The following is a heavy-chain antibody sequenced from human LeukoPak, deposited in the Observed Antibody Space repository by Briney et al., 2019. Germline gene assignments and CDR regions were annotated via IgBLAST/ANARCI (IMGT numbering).Heavy chain of an antibody. J-gene: IGHJ4*02. CDR2: ISTGSSTT. CDR3: ARVAAGYSVNYFDY. CDR1: EFAFSTYN. Sequence: GGSLRLSCAASEFAFSTYNMNWVRQAPGKGLEWVSYISTGSSTTYYADSVKGRFTISRDNVEDSLYLQMNSLRDEDTAVYYCARVAAGYSVNYFDYWGQGTLVTVSS. D-gene: IGHD4-23*01. V-gene: IGHV3-48*02.